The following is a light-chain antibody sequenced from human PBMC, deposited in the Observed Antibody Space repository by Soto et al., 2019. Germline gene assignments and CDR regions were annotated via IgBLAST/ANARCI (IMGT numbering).Light chain of an antibody. J-gene: IGKJ5*01. CDR2: AAS. CDR1: QGISSY. Sequence: DIQLTQSPSFLSASVGDRVTITCRASQGISSYLAWYQQKPGKAPKFLIYAASTLRGGVPSRFSGSGSVTEFTLTISSLQPEDFATYYCQGLNDYPITFGQGTRLEIK. V-gene: IGKV1-9*01. CDR3: QGLNDYPIT.